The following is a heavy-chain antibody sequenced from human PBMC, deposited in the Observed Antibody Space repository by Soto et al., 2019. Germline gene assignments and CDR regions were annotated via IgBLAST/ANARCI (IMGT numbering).Heavy chain of an antibody. D-gene: IGHD3-3*01. CDR1: GFSFSSYS. CDR3: AKQGDYDFWSSSNNWLDP. V-gene: IGHV3-23*01. Sequence: XGSLRLTCAASGFSFSSYSISWVRQAPGKGLEWVSSIGVRGGSTYYADSVKGRFTISRDNSKNTVYLQMNSLRVEDTAVYYCAKQGDYDFWSSSNNWLDPWGQGTLVTVPS. J-gene: IGHJ5*02. CDR2: IGVRGGST.